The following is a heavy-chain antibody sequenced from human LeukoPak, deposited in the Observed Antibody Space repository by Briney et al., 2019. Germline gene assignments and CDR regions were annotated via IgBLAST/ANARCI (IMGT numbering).Heavy chain of an antibody. CDR2: ISSRSSYI. D-gene: IGHD2-2*01. V-gene: IGHV3-21*01. CDR3: ARDPDCSSTSCYERWFDP. J-gene: IGHJ5*02. Sequence: GGSLRLSFAASGFTFIIYSMNWGRQAPGKRLEWVSSISSRSSYIYYADSVKGRFTISRDNAKNSLYLQMNSLRAEDTAVYYCARDPDCSSTSCYERWFDPWGQGTLVTVSS. CDR1: GFTFIIYS.